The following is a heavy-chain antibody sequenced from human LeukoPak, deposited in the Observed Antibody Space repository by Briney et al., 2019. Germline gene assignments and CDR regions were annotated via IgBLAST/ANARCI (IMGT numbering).Heavy chain of an antibody. CDR3: ARGRTPGIAAAGYDY. D-gene: IGHD6-13*01. CDR1: GGSISGYY. V-gene: IGHV4-34*01. Sequence: SETLSLTCTVSGGSISGYYWSWIRQPPGKGLEWIGEINHSGSTNYNPSLKSRVTISVDTSKNQFSLKLSSVTAADTAVYYCARGRTPGIAAAGYDYWGQGTLVTVSS. J-gene: IGHJ4*02. CDR2: INHSGST.